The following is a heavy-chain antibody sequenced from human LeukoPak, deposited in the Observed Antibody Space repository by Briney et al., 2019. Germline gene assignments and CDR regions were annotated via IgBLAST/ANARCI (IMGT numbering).Heavy chain of an antibody. CDR3: AKDGGSGNRQQLGY. Sequence: GRSLTLHYPACGFRFSSYSMCWVVQAPGTGLAWFSSIGSGGTTCYADSVKGRFTISRDNSKNTLYLQMTSLRAEDTAVYYCAKDGGSGNRQQLGYWGQGSLVTVSS. D-gene: IGHD6-13*01. CDR2: IGSGGTT. J-gene: IGHJ4*02. CDR1: GFRFSSYS. V-gene: IGHV3-23*01.